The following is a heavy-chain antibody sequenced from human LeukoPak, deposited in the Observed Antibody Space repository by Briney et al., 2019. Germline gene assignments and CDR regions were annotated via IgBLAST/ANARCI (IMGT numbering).Heavy chain of an antibody. D-gene: IGHD6-19*01. Sequence: PSETLSLTCTVSGGSISIYYWSWFRQPPRKGLEWVGYMHPSGNTHYNPPLKSRVTMSVDPSKNQLSLRLNSGTAADTAIYYCARPAGTAYWYYFAYWGQGTLVAVSS. V-gene: IGHV4-59*08. CDR3: ARPAGTAYWYYFAY. J-gene: IGHJ4*02. CDR2: MHPSGNT. CDR1: GGSISIYY.